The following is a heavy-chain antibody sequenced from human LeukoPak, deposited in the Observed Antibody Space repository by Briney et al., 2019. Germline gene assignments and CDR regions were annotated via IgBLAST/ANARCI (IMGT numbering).Heavy chain of an antibody. V-gene: IGHV4-34*01. CDR1: GGSFSGYY. CDR3: ARPTSVRGYDY. Sequence: SETLSLTCAVYGGSFSGYYWSWIRQPPGKELEWIGEINHSGSTNYNPSLKSRVTISVDTSKNQFSLKLSSVTAADTAVYYCARPTSVRGYDYWGQGTLVTVSS. D-gene: IGHD1-1*01. CDR2: INHSGST. J-gene: IGHJ4*02.